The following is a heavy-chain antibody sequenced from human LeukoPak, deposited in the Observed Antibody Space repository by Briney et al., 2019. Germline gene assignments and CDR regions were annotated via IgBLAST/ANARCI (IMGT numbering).Heavy chain of an antibody. Sequence: PGGSLRLSCAASGFTFSSYAMSWVRQAPGKGLEWVANIHEDGSDKYYVDSVKGRFTISRDNAKNSLYLQMNSLRAEDTALYYCARTLRLGTPRAFDIWGRGTVVTVSS. V-gene: IGHV3-7*05. CDR2: IHEDGSDK. D-gene: IGHD1-14*01. J-gene: IGHJ3*02. CDR3: ARTLRLGTPRAFDI. CDR1: GFTFSSYA.